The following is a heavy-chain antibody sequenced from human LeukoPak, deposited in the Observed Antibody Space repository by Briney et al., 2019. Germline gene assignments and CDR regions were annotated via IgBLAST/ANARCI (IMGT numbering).Heavy chain of an antibody. J-gene: IGHJ4*02. CDR2: ISGSGGST. CDR3: AKDLSSVVGYYDSSGYYPFDY. Sequence: PGGSLRLSCAASGFIFSSYAMSWVRQAPGKGLEWVSAISGSGGSTYYADSVKGRFTISRDNSKNTLYLQMNSLRAEDTAVYYCAKDLSSVVGYYDSSGYYPFDYWGQGTLVTVSS. D-gene: IGHD3-22*01. CDR1: GFIFSSYA. V-gene: IGHV3-23*01.